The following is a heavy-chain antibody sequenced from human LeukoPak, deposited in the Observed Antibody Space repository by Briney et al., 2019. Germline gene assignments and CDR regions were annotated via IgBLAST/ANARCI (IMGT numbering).Heavy chain of an antibody. CDR1: GYSFTSYW. D-gene: IGHD5-18*01. CDR2: IYPGDSDT. V-gene: IGHV5-51*01. Sequence: ESLKISCKGSGYSFTSYWIGWVRQMPGKGLEWMGIIYPGDSDTRYSPSFQGQVTISADKSISTAYLQWSSLKASDTAMYYCARLVDTAMVIGYYFDYWGQGTLVTVSS. J-gene: IGHJ4*02. CDR3: ARLVDTAMVIGYYFDY.